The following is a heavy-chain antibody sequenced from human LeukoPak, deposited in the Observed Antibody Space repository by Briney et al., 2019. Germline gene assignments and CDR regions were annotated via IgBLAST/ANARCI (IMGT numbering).Heavy chain of an antibody. CDR3: AKDGLWVPDGFNI. CDR1: GYTFTGYY. D-gene: IGHD3-16*01. CDR2: INPNSGGT. J-gene: IGHJ3*02. Sequence: ASVKVSCKASGYTFTGYYMHWVRQAPGQGLEWMGWINPNSGGTNYAQKFQGWVTMTRDTPTSTAYMELRSLRSDDTAVYYCAKDGLWVPDGFNIWGQGTMVTVSS. V-gene: IGHV1-2*04.